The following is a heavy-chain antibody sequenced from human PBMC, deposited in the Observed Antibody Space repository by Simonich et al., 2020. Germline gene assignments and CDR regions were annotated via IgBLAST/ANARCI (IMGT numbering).Heavy chain of an antibody. CDR3: ARGLLSGSYYAFDI. J-gene: IGHJ3*02. CDR1: GYTFTGFY. V-gene: IGHV1-2*02. Sequence: QVQLVQSGAEVKKPGASVKVSCKASGYTFTGFYMPWVRQAPGPGLEWMGGINPNRGGTTYAQKCQGSVTMTRDTSISTAYMELSRLGSDDTAVYYCARGLLSGSYYAFDIWGQGTMVTVSS. CDR2: INPNRGGT. D-gene: IGHD1-26*01.